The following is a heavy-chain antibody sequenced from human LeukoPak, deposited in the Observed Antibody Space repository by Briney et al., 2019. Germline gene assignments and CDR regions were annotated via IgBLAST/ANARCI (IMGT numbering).Heavy chain of an antibody. J-gene: IGHJ4*02. V-gene: IGHV5-51*01. CDR2: IYPGDSDT. CDR3: ARGAYCTNGVCSLDY. CDR1: GYSFTSYW. Sequence: GESLKISCKGSGYSFTSYWIGWVRQMPGKVLEWMGIIYPGDSDTRYSPSFQGQVTISADKSISTAYLQWSSLKASDTAMYYCARGAYCTNGVCSLDYWGQGTLVTVSS. D-gene: IGHD2-8*01.